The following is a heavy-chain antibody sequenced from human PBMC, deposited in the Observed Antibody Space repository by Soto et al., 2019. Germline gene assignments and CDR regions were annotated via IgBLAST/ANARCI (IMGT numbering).Heavy chain of an antibody. CDR3: ASRVGAVDY. CDR2: IYHDGSNK. Sequence: QVQLVESGGGGVQPGRSLRLSCATSGFNFSSFVMHWVRQAPGKGLEWVAVIYHDGSNKYYADSVKGRFTISRDNSKITLYLQMNSLRAEDTAVYYCASRVGAVDYWGQGTLVTVSS. CDR1: GFNFSSFV. V-gene: IGHV3-33*01. D-gene: IGHD3-16*01. J-gene: IGHJ4*02.